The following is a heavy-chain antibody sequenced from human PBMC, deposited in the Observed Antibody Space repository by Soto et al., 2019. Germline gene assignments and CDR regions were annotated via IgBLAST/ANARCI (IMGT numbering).Heavy chain of an antibody. V-gene: IGHV5-51*01. CDR3: ARKYWGSAVNGMDV. CDR2: IYPGDSDT. J-gene: IGHJ6*02. D-gene: IGHD7-27*01. CDR1: GYTFTSYL. Sequence: GESLNISCKVSGYTFTSYLICCVRLMPGKGLEWMGIIYPGDSDTRYSPSFQGQVTISADKSISTAYLQWSSLKASDTAMYYCARKYWGSAVNGMDVWGQGTTVTVPS.